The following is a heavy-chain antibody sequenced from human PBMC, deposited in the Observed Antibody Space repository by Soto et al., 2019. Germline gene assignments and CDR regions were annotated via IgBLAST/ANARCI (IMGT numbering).Heavy chain of an antibody. D-gene: IGHD3-16*01. CDR3: AXGGXXXVSXNWFDT. J-gene: IGHJ5*02. V-gene: IGHV3-13*01. CDR2: IDSAGDA. CDR1: GFTFSSHD. Sequence: EVQLVESGGGLVQPGGSLRLSCAASGFTFSSHDMHWVRQVTGKGLEWVSGIDSAGDAKYPASVKGRFTISRENAKNSLHLQMNSLRAGDTAVYYCAXGGXXXVSXNWFDTWGQGTLVTVSS.